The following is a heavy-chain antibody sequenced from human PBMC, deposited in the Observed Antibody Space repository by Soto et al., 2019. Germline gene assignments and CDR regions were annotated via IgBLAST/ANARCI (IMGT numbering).Heavy chain of an antibody. V-gene: IGHV4-34*01. Sequence: SETLSLTCSIYGGSFSGFYYNWIRQLAGKGLEWIGECSQDGCTNYSPSLKRRVTISVDTSKNQFSLNLTSLTAADTAVYYCARAPKVSGSAQTRPDFWGQGSLVTVSS. CDR1: GGSFSGFY. CDR3: ARAPKVSGSAQTRPDF. CDR2: CSQDGCT. D-gene: IGHD6-6*01. J-gene: IGHJ4*02.